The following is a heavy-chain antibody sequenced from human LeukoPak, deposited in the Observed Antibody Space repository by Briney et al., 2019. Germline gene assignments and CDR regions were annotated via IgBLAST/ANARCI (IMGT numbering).Heavy chain of an antibody. Sequence: SETLSLTCTVSGDSISPYSWSWIRQPPGQGLEWIGYIYYSGRTSYDTSLKGRLTISLDTSNNQLSLKLSSVTAADTAVYYCARAKYCGGDCYYYFDYWGQGTLVTVSS. D-gene: IGHD2-21*02. CDR2: IYYSGRT. J-gene: IGHJ4*02. CDR3: ARAKYCGGDCYYYFDY. CDR1: GDSISPYS. V-gene: IGHV4-59*01.